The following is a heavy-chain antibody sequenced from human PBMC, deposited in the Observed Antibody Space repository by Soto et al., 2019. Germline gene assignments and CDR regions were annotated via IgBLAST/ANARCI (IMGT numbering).Heavy chain of an antibody. D-gene: IGHD6-19*01. J-gene: IGHJ4*02. Sequence: QVNLVQSGAEVKKPGASVKVSCKASGYNFNGYYIHWVRQAPGQGLEWMGWMNPNTGGANYAQKFQGKVIMTPEASISTAYLELRSLTSDDTAVYYCAKVISTIGSKQWLAQTKHQALDYWGQGTLVTVSS. CDR2: MNPNTGGA. CDR3: AKVISTIGSKQWLAQTKHQALDY. CDR1: GYNFNGYY. V-gene: IGHV1-2*02.